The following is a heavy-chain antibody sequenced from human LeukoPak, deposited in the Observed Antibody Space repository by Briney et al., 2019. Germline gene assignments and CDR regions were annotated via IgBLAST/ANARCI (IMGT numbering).Heavy chain of an antibody. V-gene: IGHV1-2*02. Sequence: ASVKVSCKASGYTFTGYYMHWVRQAPGQGLEWMGWINPNSGGTNYAQKFQGRVTMTRDTSISTAYMELSRLRSDDTAVYYCARDLNYYDSSGYYYGAFDIWGQGTMVTVSS. J-gene: IGHJ3*02. CDR2: INPNSGGT. D-gene: IGHD3-22*01. CDR3: ARDLNYYDSSGYYYGAFDI. CDR1: GYTFTGYY.